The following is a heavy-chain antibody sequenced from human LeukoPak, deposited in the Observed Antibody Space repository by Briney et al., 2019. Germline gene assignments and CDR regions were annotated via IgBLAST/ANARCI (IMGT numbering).Heavy chain of an antibody. CDR1: GFSFNILA. CDR2: ITYSGDST. Sequence: GGSLRLSCAASGFSFNILAMNWVRQAPGKGLEWVSAITYSGDSTYYADSVKGRFTISRDNSENTLYLQMDSLRADDTAVYYCAKDARRTSGWYYFDHWGRGTLVTVSS. D-gene: IGHD6-19*01. J-gene: IGHJ4*02. CDR3: AKDARRTSGWYYFDH. V-gene: IGHV3-23*01.